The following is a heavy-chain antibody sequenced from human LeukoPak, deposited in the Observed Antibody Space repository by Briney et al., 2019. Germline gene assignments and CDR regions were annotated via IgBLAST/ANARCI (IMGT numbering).Heavy chain of an antibody. CDR3: ARGSPWEDY. J-gene: IGHJ4*02. V-gene: IGHV3-23*05. CDR2: IETGGAST. Sequence: GGSLRLSCAASGFTFSSYGMSWVRQAPGKGLEWVSAIETGGASTYYADSVKGRFSISRDNSKNTLYLQMNSLRAEDTAVYYCARGSPWEDYWGQGTLVTVSS. D-gene: IGHD1-26*01. CDR1: GFTFSSYG.